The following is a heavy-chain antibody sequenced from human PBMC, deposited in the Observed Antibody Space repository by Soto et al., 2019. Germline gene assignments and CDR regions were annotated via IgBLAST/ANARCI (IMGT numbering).Heavy chain of an antibody. CDR3: ARDTSYASGTYNYFDY. Sequence: GASVKVSCKASGYTFTTYTMHWVRQAPGQRLEWLGWINAGTGDRGYSHNFQDRVTITRDTSASTAYMELSSLGSEDTAVYYCARDTSYASGTYNYFDYWGQGTLVTVS. J-gene: IGHJ4*02. V-gene: IGHV1-3*01. D-gene: IGHD3-10*01. CDR2: INAGTGDR. CDR1: GYTFTTYT.